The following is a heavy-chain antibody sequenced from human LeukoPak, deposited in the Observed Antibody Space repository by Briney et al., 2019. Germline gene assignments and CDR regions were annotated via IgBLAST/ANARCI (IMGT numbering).Heavy chain of an antibody. J-gene: IGHJ5*02. CDR1: GYSISSGYY. CDR3: ARDAVVLYGSGGYNWFDP. Sequence: PSETRSLTCTVSGYSISSGYYWGWIRQPPGKGLEWIGSIYHSGSTYYNPSLKSRVTISVDTSKNQFSLKLSSVTAADTAVYYCARDAVVLYGSGGYNWFDPWGQGTLVTVSS. V-gene: IGHV4-38-2*02. D-gene: IGHD3-10*01. CDR2: IYHSGST.